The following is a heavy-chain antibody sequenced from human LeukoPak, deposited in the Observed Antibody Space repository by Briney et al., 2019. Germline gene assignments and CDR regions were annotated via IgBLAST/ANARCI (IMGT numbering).Heavy chain of an antibody. J-gene: IGHJ5*02. CDR2: IYYSGST. V-gene: IGHV4-30-4*01. CDR3: ARTQEYCSSTSCHNWFDP. CDR1: GGSISSGDYY. Sequence: TSETLSLTCTVSGGSISSGDYYWSWIRQPPGKGLEWIGYIYYSGSTYYNPSLKSRVTISVDTSKNQFSLKLSSVTAADTAVYYCARTQEYCSSTSCHNWFDPWGQGTLVTVSS. D-gene: IGHD2-2*01.